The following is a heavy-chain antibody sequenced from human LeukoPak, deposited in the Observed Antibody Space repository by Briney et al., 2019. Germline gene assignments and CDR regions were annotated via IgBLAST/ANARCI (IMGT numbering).Heavy chain of an antibody. CDR2: ISGSNGNT. J-gene: IGHJ4*02. CDR1: GYTFTSYG. Sequence: ATVKVSCKASGYTFTSYGVSWVRQAPGQGLEWMGWISGSNGNTNNAQKVQGRVTMTTDTSTSTAYMELRSLRSDDTAVYYCARYPLSYSSNWHYYFDYWGQGTLLTVSS. D-gene: IGHD6-13*01. V-gene: IGHV1-18*01. CDR3: ARYPLSYSSNWHYYFDY.